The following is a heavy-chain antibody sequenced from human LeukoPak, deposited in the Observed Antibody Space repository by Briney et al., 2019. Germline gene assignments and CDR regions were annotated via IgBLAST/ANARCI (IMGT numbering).Heavy chain of an antibody. D-gene: IGHD3-16*01. V-gene: IGHV3-33*01. CDR2: IWYNGSIK. J-gene: IGHJ3*02. Sequence: PGRSLRLSCAVSGFTFSTYGMHWVRQAPGKGLEWVAVIWYNGSIKYYADSVKGRFTISRDNSKNTLYLQMNSLRAEDTAVYYCARAVGPFDIGRQGTIVIVSS. CDR3: ARAVGPFDI. CDR1: GFTFSTYG.